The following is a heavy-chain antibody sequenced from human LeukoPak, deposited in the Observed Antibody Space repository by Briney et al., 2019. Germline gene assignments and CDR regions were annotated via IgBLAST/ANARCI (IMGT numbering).Heavy chain of an antibody. CDR2: IYYSGST. V-gene: IGHV4-59*01. CDR3: ARAEGRVGIAAAGDAFDI. D-gene: IGHD6-13*01. J-gene: IGHJ3*02. Sequence: SETLSLTCTVSGGSISSYYWSWIRQPPGKGLEWIGYIYYSGSTNYNPSLKSRVTISVDTSKNQFSLKLSSVTAADTAVYYCARAEGRVGIAAAGDAFDIWGQGTMVTVSS. CDR1: GGSISSYY.